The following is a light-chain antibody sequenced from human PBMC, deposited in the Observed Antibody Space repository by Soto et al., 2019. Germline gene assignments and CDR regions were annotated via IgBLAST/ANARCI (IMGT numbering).Light chain of an antibody. CDR2: EVN. J-gene: IGLJ2*01. Sequence: QSALTQPPSASGSPGQSVTISCTGTSSDVGGYNYVSWYQQHPGKVPKLMIYEVNKRPSGVPDRFSGSKSGNTASLTVSGLQAEDEADYYCSSYAGNNNVVFGGGTKVTVL. CDR3: SSYAGNNNVV. V-gene: IGLV2-8*01. CDR1: SSDVGGYNY.